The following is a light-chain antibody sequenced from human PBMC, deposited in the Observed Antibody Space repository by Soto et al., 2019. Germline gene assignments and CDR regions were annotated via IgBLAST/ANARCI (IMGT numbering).Light chain of an antibody. CDR1: QSVSTNY. J-gene: IGKJ1*01. Sequence: EIVLTQSPGTLSLSPGERATLSCRASQSVSTNYLAWYQQKPGQAPRLLIYGASNRATGIPDRFSGSGSGTDFTLTISRLEPEDFAVYYCQKYGSSGTLGQGTKVDIK. CDR2: GAS. CDR3: QKYGSSGT. V-gene: IGKV3-20*01.